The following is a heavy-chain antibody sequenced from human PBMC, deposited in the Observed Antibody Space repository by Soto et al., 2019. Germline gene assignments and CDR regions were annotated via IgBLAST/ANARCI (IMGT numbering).Heavy chain of an antibody. D-gene: IGHD2-15*01. Sequence: RQAPGKGLEWVSSISSSSSYIYYADSVKGRFTISRDNAKNSLYLQMNSLRAEDTAVYYCARDFENCSGGSCLYYGMDVWGQGTTVTVSS. CDR3: ARDFENCSGGSCLYYGMDV. J-gene: IGHJ6*02. V-gene: IGHV3-21*01. CDR2: ISSSSSYI.